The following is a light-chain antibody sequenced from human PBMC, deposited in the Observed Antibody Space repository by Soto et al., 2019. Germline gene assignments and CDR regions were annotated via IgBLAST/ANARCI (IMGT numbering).Light chain of an antibody. CDR3: FSFTTDWTHV. CDR2: EVS. J-gene: IGLJ1*01. Sequence: QSALTQPASVSGSPGQSITISCTGTSSDVGGYKYVSWYQQHPDKAPKLIIFEVSNRPSGISSRFSGSKSGNTASLTISGLQAEDEADYFCFSFTTDWTHVFGTGTKLTVL. CDR1: SSDVGGYKY. V-gene: IGLV2-14*01.